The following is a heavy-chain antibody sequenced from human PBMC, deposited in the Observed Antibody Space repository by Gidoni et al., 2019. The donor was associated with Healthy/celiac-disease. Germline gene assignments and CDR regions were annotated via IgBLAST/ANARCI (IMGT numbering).Heavy chain of an antibody. CDR3: AKDSGYGYSSGSDY. D-gene: IGHD6-19*01. J-gene: IGHJ4*02. CDR1: GFTFRSYG. CDR2: ISYDGSNK. V-gene: IGHV3-30*18. Sequence: QVQLVESGGGVVQPGRSLRLSCAASGFTFRSYGMHWVRQAPGKGLEWVAVISYDGSNKYYADSVKGRFTISRDNSKNTLYLQMNSLRAEDTAVYYCAKDSGYGYSSGSDYWGQGTLVTVSS.